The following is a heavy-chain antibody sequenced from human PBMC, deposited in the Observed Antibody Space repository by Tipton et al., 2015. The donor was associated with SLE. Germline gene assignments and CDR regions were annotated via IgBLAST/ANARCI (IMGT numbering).Heavy chain of an antibody. D-gene: IGHD5-24*01. J-gene: IGHJ4*02. CDR2: ITWNSGRK. CDR1: GFTFDVYA. Sequence: SLRLSCVASGFTFDVYAMHWVRQVPGKGLEWASVITWNSGRKGYADSVKGRFTISRDNAKNSLYLQMNSLRPEDTAFYYCVRDLEMATVSSEFVVYWGQGTLVTVSS. V-gene: IGHV3-9*01. CDR3: VRDLEMATVSSEFVVY.